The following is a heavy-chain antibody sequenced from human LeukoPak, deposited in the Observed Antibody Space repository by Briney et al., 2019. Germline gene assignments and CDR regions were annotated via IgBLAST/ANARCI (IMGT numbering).Heavy chain of an antibody. CDR2: ISLDGGNK. CDR1: GFTFSSND. D-gene: IGHD3-10*01. Sequence: PGGSLRLSCAASGFTFSSNDMHWVRQAPGKGLEWMAFISLDGGNKKYPDSVKGRFTISRDNSKNTLYLQMNSLRAEDSAVYYCAKNLAADYGSGSHFEYWGQGTLVTVSS. CDR3: AKNLAADYGSGSHFEY. J-gene: IGHJ4*02. V-gene: IGHV3-30*18.